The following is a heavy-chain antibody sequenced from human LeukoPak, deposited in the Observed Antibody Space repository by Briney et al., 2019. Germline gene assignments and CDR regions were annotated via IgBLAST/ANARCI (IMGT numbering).Heavy chain of an antibody. CDR2: IYYSGST. Sequence: SETLSLTCSVSGGSISSYYWSWIRQPPGKGLEGIGYIYYSGSTNYNPSLKSRVTISVDTSKNQFSLKLSSVTAADTAVYYCARDGSGYPLDYWGQGTLVTVSS. J-gene: IGHJ4*02. CDR3: ARDGSGYPLDY. D-gene: IGHD3-22*01. CDR1: GGSISSYY. V-gene: IGHV4-59*01.